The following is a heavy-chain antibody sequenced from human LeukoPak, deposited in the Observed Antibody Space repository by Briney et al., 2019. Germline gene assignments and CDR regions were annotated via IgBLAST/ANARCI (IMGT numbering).Heavy chain of an antibody. J-gene: IGHJ4*02. Sequence: SETLSLTCTVSGGSISSYYWSWIRQPPGKGLEWIGYIYYSGSTNYNPSLKSRVPISVDTSKNQFSLKLSSVTAADTAVYYCARSTGSYFYFDYWGQGTLVTVSS. CDR1: GGSISSYY. V-gene: IGHV4-59*01. CDR2: IYYSGST. CDR3: ARSTGSYFYFDY. D-gene: IGHD1-26*01.